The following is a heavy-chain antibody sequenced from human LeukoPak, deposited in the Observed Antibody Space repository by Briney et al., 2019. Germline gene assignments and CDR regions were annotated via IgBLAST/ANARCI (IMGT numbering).Heavy chain of an antibody. D-gene: IGHD3-22*01. Sequence: GSLRLSCAASGFSFSSYGMKWVRQAPGKGLEWVSYIRSSDGTTYYADSVKGRFPISRDNAKNSLYLQMDSLRAEDTAVYYCAKRADSSSHSSDYWGQGTLVTVSS. V-gene: IGHV3-48*04. CDR2: IRSSDGTT. CDR1: GFSFSSYG. CDR3: AKRADSSSHSSDY. J-gene: IGHJ4*02.